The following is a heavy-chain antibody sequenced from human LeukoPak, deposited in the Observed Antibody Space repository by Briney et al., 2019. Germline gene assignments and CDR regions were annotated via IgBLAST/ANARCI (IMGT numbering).Heavy chain of an antibody. CDR3: ARTSDRYCSGGSCYLAF. CDR1: GWSFSGYY. CDR2: INHRGSA. D-gene: IGHD2-15*01. Sequence: SETLSLTCAVYGWSFSGYYWNWVRQPPGKGLEWIGEINHRGSANYNSSLKSRVTISIDTSKNQFSLKVTSVTAADTAVYYCARTSDRYCSGGSCYLAFWGQGTLVTVSS. J-gene: IGHJ4*02. V-gene: IGHV4-34*01.